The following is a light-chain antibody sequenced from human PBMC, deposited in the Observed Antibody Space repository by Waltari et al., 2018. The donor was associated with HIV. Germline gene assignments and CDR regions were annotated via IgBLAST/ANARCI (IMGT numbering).Light chain of an antibody. V-gene: IGLV6-57*01. CDR3: QSYDFSSVI. CDR2: DDN. Sequence: FMLTQPHSVSESPGKTVVIAYTRSSGSIDTNSVQWYQQRPASSPTTGLYDDNKIPSGVPDRCAGSIDSSSNSATLTISGLTTEDEADYYCQSYDFSSVIFGGGTKLTVL. CDR1: SGSIDTNS. J-gene: IGLJ2*01.